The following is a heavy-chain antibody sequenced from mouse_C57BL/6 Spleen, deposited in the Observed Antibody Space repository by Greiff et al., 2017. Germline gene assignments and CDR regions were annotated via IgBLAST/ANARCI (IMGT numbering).Heavy chain of an antibody. J-gene: IGHJ3*01. CDR3: ARVDWAWFAY. CDR2: LTPNNGGT. Sequence: VQLQQSGPELVKPGASVKIPCKASGYTFTDYNMDWVKQSHGKSLEWIGDLTPNNGGTIYNQKFKGKATLTVDKSSSTAYMEPRSLTSENTAVYYCARVDWAWFAYWGQGTLVTVSA. D-gene: IGHD4-1*01. V-gene: IGHV1-18*01. CDR1: GYTFTDYN.